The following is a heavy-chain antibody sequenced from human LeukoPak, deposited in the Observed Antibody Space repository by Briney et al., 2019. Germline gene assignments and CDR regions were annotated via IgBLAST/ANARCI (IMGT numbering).Heavy chain of an antibody. CDR1: GINFRSYG. CDR3: ARGARGYNYGYDELDY. D-gene: IGHD5-18*01. Sequence: GRSLRLSCAGSGINFRSYGMHCVRQAPGKGLECGAVISHDGSNKQYADSVKGRFTISRDNSKSTLYLQMNSLRAEDTAVYYCARGARGYNYGYDELDYWGQGTLVTVSS. J-gene: IGHJ4*02. CDR2: ISHDGSNK. V-gene: IGHV3-30*03.